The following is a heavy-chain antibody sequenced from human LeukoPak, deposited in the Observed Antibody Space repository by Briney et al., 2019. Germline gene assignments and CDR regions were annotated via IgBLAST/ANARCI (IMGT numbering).Heavy chain of an antibody. CDR3: ARDQEDVGYDFDY. Sequence: GGSLRLSCAASGFTFSSYSMNWVRQAPGKGLEWVSSISSSDTYIYHADSVKGRFTISRDNAKNSLYLQMNSLRAEDTAVYYCARDQEDVGYDFDYWGQGTLVTVSS. CDR1: GFTFSSYS. V-gene: IGHV3-21*01. CDR2: ISSSDTYI. J-gene: IGHJ4*02. D-gene: IGHD5-12*01.